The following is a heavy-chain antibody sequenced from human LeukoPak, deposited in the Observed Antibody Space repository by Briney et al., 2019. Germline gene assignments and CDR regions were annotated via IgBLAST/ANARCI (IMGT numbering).Heavy chain of an antibody. D-gene: IGHD5-12*01. Sequence: GRSLRLSCAASGFTFSSYGMHWVRQAPGKGLEWVAVIRYDGSNKYYADSVKGRFTISRDNSKNTLYLQMNSLRAEDTAVYYCARAVATITRAFDYWGQGTLVTVSS. CDR3: ARAVATITRAFDY. CDR1: GFTFSSYG. V-gene: IGHV3-33*01. J-gene: IGHJ4*02. CDR2: IRYDGSNK.